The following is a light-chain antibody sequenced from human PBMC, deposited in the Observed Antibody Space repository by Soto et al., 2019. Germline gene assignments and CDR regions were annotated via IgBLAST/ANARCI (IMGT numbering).Light chain of an antibody. CDR3: QKYNSAPQT. CDR2: AAS. J-gene: IGKJ1*01. CDR1: QGISSY. V-gene: IGKV1-27*01. Sequence: DIQMTQSPSSLSASVGDRVTITCRASQGISSYLAWYQQKPGNVPKLLIYAASTLQSGVPSWFSGSGSGKDFTLTISSLQPEDAANYYCQKYNSAPQTFGQGTKVEIK.